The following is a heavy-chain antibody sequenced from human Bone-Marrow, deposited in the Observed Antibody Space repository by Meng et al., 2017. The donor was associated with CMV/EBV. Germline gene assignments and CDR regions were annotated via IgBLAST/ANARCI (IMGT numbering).Heavy chain of an antibody. J-gene: IGHJ6*02. V-gene: IGHV3-7*01. CDR1: GFTFSSYS. D-gene: IGHD3-3*01. Sequence: GESLKISCAASGFTFSSYSMNWVRQAPGKGLEWVANIKQDGSEKYYVDSVKGRFTISRDNAKNTLYLQMNSLRAEDTAVYYCARVLRGYYDFWSGYYTAYGMDVWGQGTTVTVSS. CDR3: ARVLRGYYDFWSGYYTAYGMDV. CDR2: IKQDGSEK.